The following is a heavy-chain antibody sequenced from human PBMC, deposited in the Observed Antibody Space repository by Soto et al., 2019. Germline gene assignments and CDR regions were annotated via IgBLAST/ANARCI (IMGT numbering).Heavy chain of an antibody. CDR3: ATNYYDSSGYYLYDYYGMDV. CDR1: GYSFTSYW. Sequence: GESLKISCKGSGYSFTSYWIGWVRQMPGKGLEWMGIIYPGDSDTRYSPSFQGQVTISADKSISTAYRQWSSLKASDTAMYYCATNYYDSSGYYLYDYYGMDVWGQGTTVTVSS. V-gene: IGHV5-51*01. CDR2: IYPGDSDT. J-gene: IGHJ6*02. D-gene: IGHD3-22*01.